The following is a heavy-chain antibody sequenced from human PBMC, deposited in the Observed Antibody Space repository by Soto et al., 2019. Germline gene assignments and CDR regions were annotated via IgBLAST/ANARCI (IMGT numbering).Heavy chain of an antibody. J-gene: IGHJ5*02. CDR3: AREGITGITIWFDP. CDR2: IYYTGST. CDR1: GGSISSYY. Sequence: SETLSLTCTVSGGSISSYYWSWIRQPPGKGLEWIGFIYYTGSTNYNPSLKSRVTISVDTSKNQFSLKLSSVTAADTAIYYCAREGITGITIWFDPWGQGTLVTVSS. D-gene: IGHD1-20*01. V-gene: IGHV4-59*08.